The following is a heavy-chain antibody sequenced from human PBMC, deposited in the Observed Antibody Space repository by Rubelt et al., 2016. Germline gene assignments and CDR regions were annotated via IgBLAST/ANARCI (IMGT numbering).Heavy chain of an antibody. J-gene: IGHJ5*02. Sequence: QVQLQESGPGLVKPSETLSLTCSVSGGSISSSSYNWGWIRQTPGKGLEWIGSIHYTGSTFYDPSLQSRVTISVDTSKNQFSLKLTSVTAADTAVYYCAGRTNWFDPWGQGTLVTVSS. CDR3: AGRTNWFDP. CDR2: IHYTGST. CDR1: GGSISSSSYN. V-gene: IGHV4-39*01.